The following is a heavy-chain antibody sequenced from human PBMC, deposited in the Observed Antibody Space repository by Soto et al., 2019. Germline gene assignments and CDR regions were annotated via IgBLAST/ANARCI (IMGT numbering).Heavy chain of an antibody. CDR2: IYPGDSDT. D-gene: IGHD6-6*01. V-gene: IGHV5-51*01. CDR3: ARRGSEGSSLRY. CDR1: GYSFSNYW. J-gene: IGHJ4*02. Sequence: PGESLKISCQGSGYSFSNYWVVWVRQMPGKGLEWMGIIYPGDSDTRYNPSFEGQVTISADKSISTAYLQWSSLKASDTAMYYCARRGSEGSSLRYWGQGTLVTVSS.